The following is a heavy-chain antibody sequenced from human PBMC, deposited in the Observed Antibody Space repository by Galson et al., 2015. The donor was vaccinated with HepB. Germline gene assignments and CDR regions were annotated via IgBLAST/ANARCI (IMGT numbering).Heavy chain of an antibody. J-gene: IGHJ4*02. D-gene: IGHD3-16*01. CDR1: GFTVSSNY. CDR3: ASRAAFGGLKY. V-gene: IGHV3-66*01. CDR2: IYSGGST. Sequence: SLRLSCAASGFTVSSNYMSWVRQAPGKGLEWVSVIYSGGSTYYADSVKSRFTISRDNSKNTLYLQMNSLRAEDTAVYYCASRAAFGGLKYWGQGTLVTVSS.